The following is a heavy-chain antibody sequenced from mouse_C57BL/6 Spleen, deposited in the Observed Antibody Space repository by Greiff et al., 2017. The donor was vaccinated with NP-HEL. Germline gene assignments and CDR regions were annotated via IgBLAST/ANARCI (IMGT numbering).Heavy chain of an antibody. Sequence: EVKLVESEGGLVQPGSSMKLSCTASGFTFSDYYMAWVRQVPEKGLEWVANINYDGSSTYSLDSLKSRFIISRDNAKNILYLQMSSLKSEDTATYYCARAHGNYRFDYRGQGTTLTVSS. V-gene: IGHV5-16*01. J-gene: IGHJ2*01. CDR2: INYDGSST. CDR3: ARAHGNYRFDY. D-gene: IGHD2-1*01. CDR1: GFTFSDYY.